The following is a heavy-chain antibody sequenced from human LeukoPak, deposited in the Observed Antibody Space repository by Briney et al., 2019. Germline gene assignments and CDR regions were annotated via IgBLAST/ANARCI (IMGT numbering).Heavy chain of an antibody. V-gene: IGHV3-15*01. J-gene: IGHJ5*02. CDR2: IKSKTDGGTT. CDR3: TRDLRNP. CDR1: ESTFNNFA. Sequence: PGGSLRLSCAASESTFNNFAMRWVRQAPGKGLEWVGRIKSKTDGGTTDYSAPVKGRFTISRDGSKTILYLQMNSLKTEDTAVYYCTRDLRNPWGQGTLVTVSS. D-gene: IGHD5/OR15-5a*01.